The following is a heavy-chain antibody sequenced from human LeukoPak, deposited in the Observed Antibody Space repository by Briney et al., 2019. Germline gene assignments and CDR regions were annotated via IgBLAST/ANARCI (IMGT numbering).Heavy chain of an antibody. J-gene: IGHJ4*02. V-gene: IGHV4-59*01. CDR1: GDSISGYY. CDR3: ARLRGNYFPDY. CDR2: IYYSGSI. D-gene: IGHD2/OR15-2a*01. Sequence: PSETLSLTCTVSGDSISGYYWTWIRQPPGKGLEWIGYIYYSGSINYNPSLKSRITISVDTSKNQFSLRLSSVTAVDTAVYYCARLRGNYFPDYWGQGTLVTVSS.